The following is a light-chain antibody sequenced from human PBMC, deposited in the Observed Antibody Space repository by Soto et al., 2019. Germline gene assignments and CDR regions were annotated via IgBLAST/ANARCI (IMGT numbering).Light chain of an antibody. CDR1: QLVSSSH. J-gene: IGKJ4*01. V-gene: IGKV3-20*01. CDR2: GAS. Sequence: EIVLTQSPGTLSLSPGERSPLSCMASQLVSSSHLSWYQQKPGQAPRLLIYGASNRATGIPDRFSGSGSGTDFTLTISRLEPEDFAVYYCQQYGNSPPITFGGGTKVDIK. CDR3: QQYGNSPPIT.